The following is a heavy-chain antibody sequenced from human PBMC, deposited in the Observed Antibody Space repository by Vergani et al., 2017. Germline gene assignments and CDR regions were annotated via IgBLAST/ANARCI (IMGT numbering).Heavy chain of an antibody. CDR2: ISGSGGST. V-gene: IGHV3-23*01. CDR1: GFTFSSYA. J-gene: IGHJ4*02. D-gene: IGHD4-17*01. CDR3: AKDGPELRHGSGDLSY. Sequence: EVQLLESGGGLVQPGGSLRLSCAASGFTFSSYAMSWVRQAPGKGLEWVSAISGSGGSTYYADSVKGRFTISRYNSKNTLYLQMNSLRAEDTAVYYCAKDGPELRHGSGDLSYWGQGTLVTVSS.